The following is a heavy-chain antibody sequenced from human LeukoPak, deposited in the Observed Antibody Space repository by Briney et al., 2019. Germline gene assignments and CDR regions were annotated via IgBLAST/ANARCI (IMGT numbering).Heavy chain of an antibody. Sequence: GGSLRLSCAASGFTFSTFAMSWVRQAPGKGLEWGSGIIENGYDKYYADSVKGRFTISRDNSKNTLYLQMNSLRADDTAVYYCARDYVTPGITGTTSPLDYWGQGILVSVSS. V-gene: IGHV3-23*01. CDR1: GFTFSTFA. D-gene: IGHD1-7*01. CDR3: ARDYVTPGITGTTSPLDY. J-gene: IGHJ4*02. CDR2: IIENGYDK.